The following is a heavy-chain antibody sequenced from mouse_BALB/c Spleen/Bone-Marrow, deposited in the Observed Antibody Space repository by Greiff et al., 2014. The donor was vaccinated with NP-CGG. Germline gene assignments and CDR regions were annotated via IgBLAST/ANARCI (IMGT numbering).Heavy chain of an antibody. CDR1: AYTFTDYT. D-gene: IGHD3-1*01. V-gene: IGHV1-4*01. CDR3: AKRGTFRDTSYAMDY. Sequence: VKLQESGAELARPGASVKMSCKASAYTFTDYTVHWVKQRPGQGLEWIGYINPSSGYTNYNQIFKDKATLTADKSSSPAYMQLSSLTSEDSADYYCAKRGTFRDTSYAMDYWGQGNSVTVSS. CDR2: INPSSGYT. J-gene: IGHJ4*01.